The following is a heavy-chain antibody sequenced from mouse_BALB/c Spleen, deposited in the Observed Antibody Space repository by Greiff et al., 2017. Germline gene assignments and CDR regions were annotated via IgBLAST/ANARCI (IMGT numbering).Heavy chain of an antibody. CDR1: GFSLTGYG. Sequence: VQLQESGPGLVAPSQSLSITCTVSGFSLTGYGVNWVRQPPGKGLEWLGMIWGDGSTDYNSALKSRLSISKDNSKSQVFLKMNSLQTDDTARYYCARGVRLRSYAMDYWGQGTSVTVSS. V-gene: IGHV2-6-7*01. J-gene: IGHJ4*01. CDR2: IWGDGST. CDR3: ARGVRLRSYAMDY. D-gene: IGHD3-2*02.